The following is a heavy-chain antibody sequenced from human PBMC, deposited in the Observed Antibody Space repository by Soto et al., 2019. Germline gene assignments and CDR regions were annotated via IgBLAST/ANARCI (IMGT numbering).Heavy chain of an antibody. V-gene: IGHV4-30-4*01. D-gene: IGHD3-9*01. CDR3: ARGRAADIPCYGMDV. CDR2: IYYSGSN. Sequence: QVQLQESGPGLVKPSQPLSLTCTVSGGSISSGDYYWSWIRQPPGKGLEWSGYIYYSGSNYYNPSLKRRVTIXXHXSXXQFSLQLSSVTAADTAVYYCARGRAADIPCYGMDVWGQGTTVTVPS. J-gene: IGHJ6*02. CDR1: GGSISSGDYY.